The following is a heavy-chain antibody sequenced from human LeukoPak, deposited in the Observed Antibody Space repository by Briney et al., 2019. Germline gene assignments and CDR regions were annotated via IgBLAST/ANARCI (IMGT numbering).Heavy chain of an antibody. D-gene: IGHD6-13*01. V-gene: IGHV4-59*12. CDR1: GGSISSYY. J-gene: IGHJ3*02. CDR3: AREPRGMAAGGSDAFDI. Sequence: SETLSLTCTVSGGSISSYYWSWIRQPPGKGLEWIGYIYYSGSTNYNPSLKSRVTISVDKSKNQFSLRLTSVTAADTSVYYCAREPRGMAAGGSDAFDIWGHGTVVTVSS. CDR2: IYYSGST.